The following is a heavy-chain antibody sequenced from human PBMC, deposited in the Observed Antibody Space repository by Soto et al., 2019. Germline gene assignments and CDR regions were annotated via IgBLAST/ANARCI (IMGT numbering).Heavy chain of an antibody. CDR2: ISAYNGNT. CDR1: RDGYTCRG. CDR3: ARDRGQVRGSYGMDV. D-gene: IGHD3-10*01. J-gene: IGHJ6*02. Sequence: GAPEEPCSEECRDGYTCRGRRWLYQYPEQGLEWMGWISAYNGNTNYAQKLQGRVTMTTDTSTSTAYMELRSLRSDDTAVYYCARDRGQVRGSYGMDVWGQATTGTLPS. V-gene: IGHV1-18*01.